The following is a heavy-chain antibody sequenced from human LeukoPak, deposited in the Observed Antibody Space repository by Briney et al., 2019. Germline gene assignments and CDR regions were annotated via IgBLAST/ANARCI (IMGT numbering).Heavy chain of an antibody. Sequence: GGSLRLSCAASGFTFSSCWMSWVRQAPGKGLEWVANIKQDGSEKYYVDSVKGRFTISRDNAKNSLYLQMNSLRAEDTAVYYCAREERYYDFWSGPQASDYWGQGTLVTVSS. CDR3: AREERYYDFWSGPQASDY. J-gene: IGHJ4*02. D-gene: IGHD3-3*01. CDR1: GFTFSSCW. CDR2: IKQDGSEK. V-gene: IGHV3-7*01.